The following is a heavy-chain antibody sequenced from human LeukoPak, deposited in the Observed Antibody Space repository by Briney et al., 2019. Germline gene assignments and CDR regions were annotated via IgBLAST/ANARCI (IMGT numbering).Heavy chain of an antibody. Sequence: GGSLRLSCVVSGFTFSSYDMHWVRQAPGKGLEWVVFIRYDVSNKDHADSVKGRFTISRDNSKKTLYLQMNSLRAEDTAVYYCAKGRVGSGPFDYWGQGTLVTVSS. D-gene: IGHD2-15*01. J-gene: IGHJ4*02. CDR3: AKGRVGSGPFDY. CDR2: IRYDVSNK. CDR1: GFTFSSYD. V-gene: IGHV3-30*02.